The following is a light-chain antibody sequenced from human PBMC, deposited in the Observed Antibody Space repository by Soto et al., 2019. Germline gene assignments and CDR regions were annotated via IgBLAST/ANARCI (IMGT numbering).Light chain of an antibody. CDR1: SSDVGGYNY. CDR2: EVN. Sequence: QSVLTQPASVSGSPGQSITISCTGTSSDVGGYNYVSWYQQHPGKAPKLMIYEVNKRPSGVPDRFSGSKSGNTASLTVSGLQAEDEADYYCSSYAGSSNVFGTGTKVTV. J-gene: IGLJ1*01. CDR3: SSYAGSSNV. V-gene: IGLV2-8*01.